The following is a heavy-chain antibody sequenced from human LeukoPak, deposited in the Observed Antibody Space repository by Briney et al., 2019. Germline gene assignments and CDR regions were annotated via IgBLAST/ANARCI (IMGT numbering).Heavy chain of an antibody. V-gene: IGHV4-39*07. CDR3: AREGITPYYYYYGMDV. Sequence: SETLSLTCTVSGGSISSSSYYWGWIRQPPGKGLEWIGSIYYSGSTYYNPSLKSRVTISVDTSKNQFSLKLSSVTAADTAVYYCAREGITPYYYYYGMDVWGQGTTVTVSS. CDR2: IYYSGST. J-gene: IGHJ6*02. D-gene: IGHD3-10*01. CDR1: GGSISSSSYY.